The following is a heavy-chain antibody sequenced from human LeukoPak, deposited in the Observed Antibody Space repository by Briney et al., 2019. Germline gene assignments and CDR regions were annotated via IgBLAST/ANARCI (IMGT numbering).Heavy chain of an antibody. CDR3: ARDGLITMIVVAGYNAFDI. CDR2: IYHSGST. V-gene: IGHV4-38-2*02. J-gene: IGHJ3*02. CDR1: GYSISSGYY. Sequence: SETLSLTCTVSGYSISSGYYWGWIRQPPGKGLEWIGSIYHSGSTYYNPSLKSRVTISVDTSKNQFSLKLSSVTAADTAVYYCARDGLITMIVVAGYNAFDIWGQGTMVTVSS. D-gene: IGHD3-22*01.